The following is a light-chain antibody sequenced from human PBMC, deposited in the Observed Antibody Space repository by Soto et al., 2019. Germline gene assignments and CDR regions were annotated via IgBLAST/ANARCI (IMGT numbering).Light chain of an antibody. CDR3: SSATTSSTGV. CDR1: SSDVGAHNF. J-gene: IGLJ3*02. Sequence: QSALTQPASVSGSPGQSITISCTGGSSDVGAHNFVSWYQQSPGKAPRLMIYDVTNRPSGVSTRFSGSKSGSTASLTISGLQAEDEADYYCSSATTSSTGVFGGGTQLTVL. V-gene: IGLV2-14*01. CDR2: DVT.